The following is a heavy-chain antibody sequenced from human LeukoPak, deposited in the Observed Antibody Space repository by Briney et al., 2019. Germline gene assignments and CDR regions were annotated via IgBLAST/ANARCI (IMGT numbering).Heavy chain of an antibody. Sequence: GASVKVSCKASGGTFSSYAISWVRQAPGQGLEWMGGNIPIFGTANYAQKFQGRVTITTDESTSTAYMELSSLRSEDTAVYYCAKALDSSGWFNAFDIWGQGTMVTVSS. J-gene: IGHJ3*02. CDR3: AKALDSSGWFNAFDI. V-gene: IGHV1-69*05. CDR1: GGTFSSYA. CDR2: NIPIFGTA. D-gene: IGHD6-19*01.